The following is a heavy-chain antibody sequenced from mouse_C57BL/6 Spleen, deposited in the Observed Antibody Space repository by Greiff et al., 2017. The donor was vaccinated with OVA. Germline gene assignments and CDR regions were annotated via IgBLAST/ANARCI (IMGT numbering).Heavy chain of an antibody. J-gene: IGHJ4*01. CDR3: ARVTSVVGYAMDY. D-gene: IGHD1-1*01. CDR1: GYTFTSYW. CDR2: IDPSDSYT. Sequence: VQLQQPGAELVMPGASVKLSCTASGYTFTSYWMHWVKQRPGQGLEWIGEIDPSDSYTNYNQKFKGKSTLTVDKSSSTAYMQLSSLTSEDSAVYYCARVTSVVGYAMDYWGQGTSVTVSS. V-gene: IGHV1-69*01.